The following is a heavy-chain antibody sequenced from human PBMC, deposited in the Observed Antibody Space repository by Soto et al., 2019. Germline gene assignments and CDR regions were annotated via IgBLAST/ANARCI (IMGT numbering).Heavy chain of an antibody. Sequence: PGGSLRLSCAASGFSFSDYYMSWIRQAPGKGLEWVSYIDFTSNSIYYADSVKGRFTISRDNAKNSLYLQMNSLRAEDTAVYYCARDRYSYYDFWSGSLPYYYYGMDVWGQGTTVTVSS. CDR1: GFSFSDYY. CDR2: IDFTSNSI. CDR3: ARDRYSYYDFWSGSLPYYYYGMDV. V-gene: IGHV3-11*04. J-gene: IGHJ6*02. D-gene: IGHD3-3*01.